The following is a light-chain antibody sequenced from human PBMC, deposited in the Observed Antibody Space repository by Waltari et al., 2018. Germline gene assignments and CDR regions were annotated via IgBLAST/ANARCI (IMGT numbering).Light chain of an antibody. Sequence: QSALTQPPSVSGAPGQRVTIPCSVRSSNILTNYVSWYRQLPGAAPTLLMFKNNERPPGVPDRFSGSKSGTSASLVISGLRSEDEAEYYCASWDDSLSGSWVFGGGTKLTVL. CDR2: KNN. CDR1: SSNILTNY. J-gene: IGLJ3*02. V-gene: IGLV1-47*01. CDR3: ASWDDSLSGSWV.